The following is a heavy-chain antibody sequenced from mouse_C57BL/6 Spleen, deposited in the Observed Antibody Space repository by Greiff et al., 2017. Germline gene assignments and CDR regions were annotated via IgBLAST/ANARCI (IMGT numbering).Heavy chain of an antibody. D-gene: IGHD3-3*01. CDR3: ARHEEGDVLSWFAY. CDR2: FYTGGGYI. J-gene: IGHJ3*01. V-gene: IGHV1-62-2*01. Sequence: QVQLLQSGAELVNPGASVKLSCAASGYTFTGYAMPWVHQRSGQGLEWIGWFYTGGGYIKYTENFKGKVTLTRDKAYSTLYMEISRLTSEDSAIYFCARHEEGDVLSWFAYWGQGTLVTVS. CDR1: GYTFTGYA.